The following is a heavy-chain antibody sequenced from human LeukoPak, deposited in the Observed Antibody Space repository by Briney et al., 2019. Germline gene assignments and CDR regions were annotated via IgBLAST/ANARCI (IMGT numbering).Heavy chain of an antibody. V-gene: IGHV4-34*01. Sequence: PSETLSLTCAVYGGSFSGYYWSWIRQPPGKGLEWIREINHSGSTNYNPSLKSRVTISVDTSKNQFSLKLSSVTAADTAVYYCAGGLWLRSSFDYWGQGTLVTVSS. CDR3: AGGLWLRSSFDY. J-gene: IGHJ4*02. CDR1: GGSFSGYY. CDR2: INHSGST. D-gene: IGHD5-12*01.